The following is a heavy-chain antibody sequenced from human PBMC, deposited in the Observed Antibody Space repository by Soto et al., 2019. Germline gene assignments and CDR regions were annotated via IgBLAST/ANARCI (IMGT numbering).Heavy chain of an antibody. J-gene: IGHJ4*02. V-gene: IGHV1-18*01. D-gene: IGHD3-10*01. CDR1: GYTFTSYG. Sequence: QGQLVQSGAEVKKPGASVKVSCKASGYTFTSYGSSWVRQAPGQGLEWMGWISAYNGNTTYAQKLQGRVTITTDRSTSEAYMELRSLRSDDTAVYYWAREYYYGSGPWYWGQGTVVTVS. CDR3: AREYYYGSGPWY. CDR2: ISAYNGNT.